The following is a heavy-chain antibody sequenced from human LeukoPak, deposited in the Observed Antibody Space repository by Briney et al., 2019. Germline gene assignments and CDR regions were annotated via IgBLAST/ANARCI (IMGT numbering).Heavy chain of an antibody. D-gene: IGHD4-23*01. CDR1: GGSISSYY. CDR3: AREKDRWDAFDI. V-gene: IGHV4-59*01. Sequence: PSETLSLTCTVSGGSISSYYWSWIRQPPGKGLEWIGYTYCSGSTNYNPSFKSRVTISVDTSKNQFSLKLSSVTAADTAVYYCAREKDRWDAFDIWGQGTMVTVSS. CDR2: TYCSGST. J-gene: IGHJ3*02.